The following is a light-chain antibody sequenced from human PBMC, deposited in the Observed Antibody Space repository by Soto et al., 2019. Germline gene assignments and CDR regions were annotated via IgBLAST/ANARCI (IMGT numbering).Light chain of an antibody. V-gene: IGLV1-44*01. CDR1: STNIGSNN. J-gene: IGLJ2*01. CDR3: AAWDDSLNGVV. Sequence: QSVLTRPPSASGTPGQRVTISCSGTSTNIGSNNVNWYQQVPGTAPKFLIYGTSQRPSGVPDRFSGSKSGTSASLDISGLQSEDEADYYCAAWDDSLNGVVFGGGTKLTVL. CDR2: GTS.